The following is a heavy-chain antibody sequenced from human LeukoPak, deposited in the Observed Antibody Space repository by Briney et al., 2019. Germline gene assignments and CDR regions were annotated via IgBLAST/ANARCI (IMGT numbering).Heavy chain of an antibody. D-gene: IGHD3-10*01. J-gene: IGHJ4*02. Sequence: GGSLRLSCAASGFTFSSYAMHWVRQAPGKGLEWVAVISYDGSNKYYADSVKGRFTISRDNSKNTLYLQMNSLRAEDTAVYYCAAEGGLGRLNWGQGTLVTVSS. CDR3: AAEGGLGRLN. CDR1: GFTFSSYA. V-gene: IGHV3-30-3*01. CDR2: ISYDGSNK.